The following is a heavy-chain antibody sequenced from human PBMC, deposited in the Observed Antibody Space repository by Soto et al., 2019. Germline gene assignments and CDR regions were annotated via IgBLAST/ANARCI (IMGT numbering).Heavy chain of an antibody. Sequence: QITLKESGPTLVKPTQTLTLTCAFSGFSLNTRGVGVGWIRQPPGKALEWLALIYWDNDKRYSPSLKSRLTTTKDTPKNHVVLMMTDMDPVDTATYYCAHNNYYGSGSVYWGQGTLVTASS. D-gene: IGHD3-10*01. CDR3: AHNNYYGSGSVY. V-gene: IGHV2-5*02. CDR1: GFSLNTRGVG. CDR2: IYWDNDK. J-gene: IGHJ4*02.